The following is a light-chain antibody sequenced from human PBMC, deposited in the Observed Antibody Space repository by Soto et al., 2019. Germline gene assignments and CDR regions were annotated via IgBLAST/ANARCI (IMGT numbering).Light chain of an antibody. CDR1: QSINSW. J-gene: IGKJ2*01. CDR2: KGY. V-gene: IGKV1-5*03. CDR3: QQYERFPYT. Sequence: DIQMSQSPSTLSASIGDTVIITCWGSQSINSWLAWYEQKPGKAPKLLIRKGYTLESGVPLRFSGSESGTEFTFPSSSLQPDDFATFYCQQYERFPYTFGQGTNLEIK.